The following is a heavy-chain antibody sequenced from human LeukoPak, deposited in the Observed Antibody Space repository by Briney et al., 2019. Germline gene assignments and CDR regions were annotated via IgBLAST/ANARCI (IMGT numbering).Heavy chain of an antibody. D-gene: IGHD2-15*01. CDR2: IRSKAHGGTT. Sequence: HPGGSLRLSCAGSGFTFSSYYMIWVRQAPGEGLEWVGFIRSKAHGGTTEYAASVKGRFTISRDDSKSIAYLQMDSLKTEDTAVYYCTRAGRYCSGGSCYSFYWGQGTLVTVSS. V-gene: IGHV3-49*04. CDR1: GFTFSSYY. CDR3: TRAGRYCSGGSCYSFY. J-gene: IGHJ4*02.